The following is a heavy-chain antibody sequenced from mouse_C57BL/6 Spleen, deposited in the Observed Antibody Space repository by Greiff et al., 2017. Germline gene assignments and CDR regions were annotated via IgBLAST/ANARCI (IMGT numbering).Heavy chain of an antibody. CDR3: ARGPYESYSYYFDY. CDR2: ISNLAYSI. J-gene: IGHJ2*01. V-gene: IGHV5-15*01. CDR1: GFTFSDYG. D-gene: IGHD2-3*01. Sequence: EVMLVESGGGLVQPGGSLKLSCAASGFTFSDYGMAWVRQAPRKGPEWVAFISNLAYSIYYADTVTGRFTISRENAKNTLYLGMSSLRSEDTAMYFCARGPYESYSYYFDYWGPGTTLTVSS.